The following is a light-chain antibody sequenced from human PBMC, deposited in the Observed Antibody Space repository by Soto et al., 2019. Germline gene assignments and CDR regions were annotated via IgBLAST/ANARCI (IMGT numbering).Light chain of an antibody. CDR1: QSVSSSY. Sequence: EIVLTQSPGTLSLSPGERATLSCRASQSVSSSYLAWYQQKPGQAPRLLIYGASSRPTGIPDRFSGSGSGTEFTLTISSLQPDDFATYYCQHYNSYSEAFGQGTKVDIK. V-gene: IGKV3-20*01. CDR3: QHYNSYSEA. CDR2: GAS. J-gene: IGKJ1*01.